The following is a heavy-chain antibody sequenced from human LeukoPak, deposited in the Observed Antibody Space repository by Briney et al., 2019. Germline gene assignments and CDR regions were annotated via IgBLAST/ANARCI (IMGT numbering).Heavy chain of an antibody. D-gene: IGHD4-17*01. J-gene: IGHJ5*02. Sequence: PGGSLRLSCAASGFTISISALKWVRQAPGKGLEWVSSISGGGTTYYADSVRGRFIISRDNTKNTLYLQMNSLRAEDTAVYYCAKLLMANDYGDPWGQGTLVTVSS. CDR3: AKLLMANDYGDP. V-gene: IGHV3-23*01. CDR2: ISGGGTT. CDR1: GFTISISA.